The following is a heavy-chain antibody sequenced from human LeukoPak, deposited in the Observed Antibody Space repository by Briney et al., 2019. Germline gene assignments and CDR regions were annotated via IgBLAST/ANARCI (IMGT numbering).Heavy chain of an antibody. CDR3: ARDDPGIAAAGVY. Sequence: SETLSLTCTVSGGSISSSSYYWGWIRQPPGKGLEWIGSIYYSGSTYYNPSLKSRVTISVDTSKNQFSLKLTSVTAADTAVYYCARDDPGIAAAGVYWGQGTLVTVSS. V-gene: IGHV4-39*02. CDR1: GGSISSSSYY. J-gene: IGHJ4*02. CDR2: IYYSGST. D-gene: IGHD6-13*01.